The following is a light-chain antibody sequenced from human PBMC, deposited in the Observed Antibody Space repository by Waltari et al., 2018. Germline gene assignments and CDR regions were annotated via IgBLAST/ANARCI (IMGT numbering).Light chain of an antibody. CDR2: DTS. Sequence: EIVLTQSPGPLSLSPGERATLPCMASQTVRTTYLAWYQQKPGQAPTLLIYDTSSRATGIPDRFSGSGSGTDFSLTISSLEPEDFAVYYCQQYDISPLTFGGGTKVETK. CDR3: QQYDISPLT. V-gene: IGKV3-20*01. J-gene: IGKJ4*01. CDR1: QTVRTTY.